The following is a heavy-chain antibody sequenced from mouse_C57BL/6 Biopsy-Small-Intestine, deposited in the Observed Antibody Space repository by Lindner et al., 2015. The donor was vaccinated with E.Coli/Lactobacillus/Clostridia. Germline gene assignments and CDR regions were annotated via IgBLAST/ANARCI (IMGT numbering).Heavy chain of an antibody. CDR2: INTYKGDT. Sequence: SVKVSCKASGYSFSANGITWVRQAPGQGLEWMGWINTYKGDTKYAQKFQGRLTMTTDTSTDTVYMELRSLRSDDTAVYYCARASSTIFDTSNWFDPWGQGTLVTVSS. D-gene: IGHD4-1*01. V-gene: IGHV14-2*02. CDR3: ARASSTIFDTSNWFDP. CDR1: GYSFSANG. J-gene: IGHJ4*01.